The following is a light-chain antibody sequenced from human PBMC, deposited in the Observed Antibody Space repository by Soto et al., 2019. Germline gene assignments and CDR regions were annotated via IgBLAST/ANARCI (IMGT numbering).Light chain of an antibody. V-gene: IGKV4-1*01. CDR2: GAS. CDR1: QSVLYSSNNKNY. Sequence: VMTPSPDSLAVSLGERATINCKSSQSVLYSSNNKNYLAWYQQKPGQAPRLLIYGASNRATGIPDRFSGSGSGTDFTLTISRLEPEDFAVYYCQQYGSSGTFGQGTKVDIK. CDR3: QQYGSSGT. J-gene: IGKJ1*01.